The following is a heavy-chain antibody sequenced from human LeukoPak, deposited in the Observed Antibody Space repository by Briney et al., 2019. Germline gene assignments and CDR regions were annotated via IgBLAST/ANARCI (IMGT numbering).Heavy chain of an antibody. CDR2: ISYDGSNK. Sequence: GGSLRLSGAASGFTFSSYGMHWVRKAPGKGLEWVAVISYDGSNKYYADSVKGRFTISRDNSKNTLYLQMNSLRAEDTAVYYCASSGDPRGFDYWGQGTLVTVSS. CDR3: ASSGDPRGFDY. J-gene: IGHJ4*02. CDR1: GFTFSSYG. V-gene: IGHV3-30*03. D-gene: IGHD1-26*01.